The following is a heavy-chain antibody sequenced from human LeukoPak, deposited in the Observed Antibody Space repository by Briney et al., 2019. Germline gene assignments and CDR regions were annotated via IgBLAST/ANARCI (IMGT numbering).Heavy chain of an antibody. J-gene: IGHJ5*02. CDR1: GDSISSSTHY. V-gene: IGHV4-39*01. Sequence: TETLSLTCIVSGDSISSSTHYWGWIRQPPVRGLEWIGSMFYSGHTYYNPSLKSRVTMSIDTSKNQLSLNLSSVTAADTAVYYCARRNMWGWFDPWGQGTLGIVSS. D-gene: IGHD1-26*01. CDR2: MFYSGHT. CDR3: ARRNMWGWFDP.